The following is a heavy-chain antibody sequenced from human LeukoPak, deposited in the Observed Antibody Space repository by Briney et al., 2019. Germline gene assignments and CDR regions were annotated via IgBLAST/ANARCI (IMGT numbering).Heavy chain of an antibody. Sequence: PGGSLRLSFAASGFTFSSYAMSWVRQAPGKGLEWVSAISGSGGSTYYADSVKGRFTISGDNSKNTLYLQMNSLRAEDTAVYYCAKPPGYCSSTSCADYWGQGTLVTVSS. D-gene: IGHD2-2*03. CDR1: GFTFSSYA. V-gene: IGHV3-23*01. CDR3: AKPPGYCSSTSCADY. CDR2: ISGSGGST. J-gene: IGHJ4*02.